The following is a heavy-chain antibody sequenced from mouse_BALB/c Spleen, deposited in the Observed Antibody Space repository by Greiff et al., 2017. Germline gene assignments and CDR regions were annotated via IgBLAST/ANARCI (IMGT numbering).Heavy chain of an antibody. CDR1: GYTFTSYY. CDR3: TRSGYYGSNWFAY. Sequence: VQLQQPGAELVKPGASVKLSCKASGYTFTSYYMYWVKQRPGQGLEWIGEINPSNGGTNFNEKFKSKATLTVDKSSSTAYMQLSSLTSEDSAVYYCTRSGYYGSNWFAYWGQGTLVTVSA. CDR2: INPSNGGT. J-gene: IGHJ3*01. D-gene: IGHD1-1*01. V-gene: IGHV1S81*02.